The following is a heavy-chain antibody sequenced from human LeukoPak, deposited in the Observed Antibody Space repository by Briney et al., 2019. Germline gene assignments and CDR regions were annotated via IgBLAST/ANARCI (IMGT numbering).Heavy chain of an antibody. V-gene: IGHV3-72*01. J-gene: IGHJ3*02. CDR1: GFTFSDHY. Sequence: QTGGSLRLSCTVSGFTFSDHYMEWVRQAPGKGLEWVGRSRDKANSYTTEFAASVKGRFTLSRDDSKNSLYLQMNSLKTEDTAIYYCASPVGATTVRAFDIWGQGTMVTVSS. CDR2: SRDKANSYTT. D-gene: IGHD1-26*01. CDR3: ASPVGATTVRAFDI.